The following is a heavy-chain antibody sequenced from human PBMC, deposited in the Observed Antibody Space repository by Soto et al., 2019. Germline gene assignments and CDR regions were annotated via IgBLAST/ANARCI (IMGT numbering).Heavy chain of an antibody. V-gene: IGHV4-39*01. CDR3: ARLAYSHYST. D-gene: IGHD5-12*01. CDR2: IYYSGTT. J-gene: IGHJ4*02. CDR1: GGSSKVGDYY. Sequence: SKALSLTCTDPGGSSKVGDYYWGWIRQPPGKGLEWVATIYYSGTTYYNPSLKSRLTISLDTSRNQFSLDLTSVTAADTAVYYCARLAYSHYSTWGQGTLVTVSS.